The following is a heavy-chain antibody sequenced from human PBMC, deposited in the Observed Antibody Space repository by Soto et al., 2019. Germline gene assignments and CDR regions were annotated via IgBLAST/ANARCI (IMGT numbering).Heavy chain of an antibody. J-gene: IGHJ6*02. V-gene: IGHV4-30-2*01. CDR2: IYHSGST. CDR1: GGSISSGGYS. CDR3: ARSSLYGMDV. Sequence: SETLSLTFDVSGGSISSGGYSWSWIRQPPGKGLEWIGYIYHSGSTSYNPSLKSRVTISEDRSKNQFSLTLRSVTAADTAVYYCARSSLYGMDVWGQGTTVTVSS.